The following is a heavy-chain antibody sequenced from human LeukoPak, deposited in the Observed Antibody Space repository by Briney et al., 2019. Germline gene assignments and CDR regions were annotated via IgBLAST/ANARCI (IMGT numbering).Heavy chain of an antibody. CDR2: ISGSGGST. V-gene: IGHV3-23*01. Sequence: GGSLRLSCAASGFTFSTYAMSWVRLAPGKGLEWVSGISGSGGSTYYADSVKGRFTSSRDNSNNTLYVQMISLRVEDTAVYYCAKSGGLSGSGRLAMDVWGQGTTVTVSS. CDR1: GFTFSTYA. D-gene: IGHD3-10*01. J-gene: IGHJ6*02. CDR3: AKSGGLSGSGRLAMDV.